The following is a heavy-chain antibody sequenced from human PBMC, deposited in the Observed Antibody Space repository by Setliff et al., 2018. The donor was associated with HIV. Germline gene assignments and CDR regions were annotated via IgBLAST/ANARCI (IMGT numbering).Heavy chain of an antibody. CDR1: GYSISSGYC. D-gene: IGHD1-1*01. CDR3: ARHLQAFDI. Sequence: PSETLSLTCAVSGYSISSGYCWGWIRQPPGKGLEWVGSIFHSGGIYYNPSLKSRVTISGDTSKNKLSLKLTSVTAADTAVYYCARHLQAFDIWGHGTMVTVSS. J-gene: IGHJ3*02. CDR2: IFHSGGI. V-gene: IGHV4-38-2*01.